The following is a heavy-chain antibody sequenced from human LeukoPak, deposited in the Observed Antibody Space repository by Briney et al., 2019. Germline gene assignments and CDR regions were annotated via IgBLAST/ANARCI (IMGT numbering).Heavy chain of an antibody. CDR3: ARANWRAFDI. Sequence: SQTLSLTCAISRDSLSVDSATWNWTRHSPSRCLECLGRTYYRSNRSKWSGHYNRYVGRRVIISPDTSKNEFSLYVNSVTAEDTAVCYCARANWRAFDIWGEGTMVTVSS. V-gene: IGHV6-1*01. D-gene: IGHD5-24*01. CDR2: TYYRSNRSKWSG. J-gene: IGHJ3*02. CDR1: RDSLSVDSAT.